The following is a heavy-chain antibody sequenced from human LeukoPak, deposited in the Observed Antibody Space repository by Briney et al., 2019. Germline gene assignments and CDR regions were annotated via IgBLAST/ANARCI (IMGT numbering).Heavy chain of an antibody. V-gene: IGHV4-34*01. CDR2: INHSGST. CDR1: GGSFSGYY. J-gene: IGHJ4*02. Sequence: PSETLSLTCAVYGGSFSGYYWSWIRQPPGKGLEWIGEINHSGSTNYNPSLKSRVTISVDTSKNQFSLKLSSVTAADTAVYYCARGRGVYGSGSGFDYWGQGTLVTVSS. CDR3: ARGRGVYGSGSGFDY. D-gene: IGHD3-10*01.